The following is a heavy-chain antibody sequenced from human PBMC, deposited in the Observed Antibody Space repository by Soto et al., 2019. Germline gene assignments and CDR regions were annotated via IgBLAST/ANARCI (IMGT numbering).Heavy chain of an antibody. CDR1: GFTFGGSA. J-gene: IGHJ6*04. D-gene: IGHD6-19*01. Sequence: EVQLVESGGGLVQPGGSLTVSCAASGFTFGGSAIHWVRQASGRGLEWVGRISSKSNNYASAYAVSVQGRFTISRDDSKNTAFLQMNSLKAEDTAFYYCSRRSGSTFTGGLDVWGKGTPVIVSP. CDR3: SRRSGSTFTGGLDV. CDR2: ISSKSNNYAS. V-gene: IGHV3-73*01.